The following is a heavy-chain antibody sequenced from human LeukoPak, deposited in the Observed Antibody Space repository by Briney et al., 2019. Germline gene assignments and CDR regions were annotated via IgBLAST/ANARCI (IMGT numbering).Heavy chain of an antibody. Sequence: ASVKVSCKASGYTFTSYGISWVRQAPGQGLEWMGWISAYNGNTNYAQKLQGRVTMTTDTSTSTAYMELRSLRSDDTAVYYCARTPAVVPAAPNYYYYMDVWGKGTTVTVSS. CDR2: ISAYNGNT. CDR3: ARTPAVVPAAPNYYYYMDV. V-gene: IGHV1-18*01. J-gene: IGHJ6*03. D-gene: IGHD2-2*01. CDR1: GYTFTSYG.